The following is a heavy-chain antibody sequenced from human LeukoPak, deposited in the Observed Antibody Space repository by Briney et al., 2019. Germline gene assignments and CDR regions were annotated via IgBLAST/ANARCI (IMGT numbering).Heavy chain of an antibody. D-gene: IGHD2-21*01. CDR2: ISHSGST. J-gene: IGHJ5*02. V-gene: IGHV4-34*01. CDR1: GGSFSTYY. Sequence: SSETLSLTCVVYGGSFSTYYWSWIRQPPGKGREWIGEISHSGSTNYNPSLKSRVTISLDTSKNQFSLKLSSVTAADTAVYYCASGGLYYWFDPWGQGTLVTVSS. CDR3: ASGGLYYWFDP.